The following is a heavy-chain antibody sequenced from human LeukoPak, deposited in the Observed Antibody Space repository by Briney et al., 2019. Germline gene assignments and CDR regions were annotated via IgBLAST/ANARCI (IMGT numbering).Heavy chain of an antibody. CDR2: ISYSGST. V-gene: IGHV4-59*01. D-gene: IGHD6-19*01. CDR1: GGSNTAYF. J-gene: IGHJ4*02. Sequence: SETLSLTCSVSGGSNTAYFWTWIRQPPGKGLEWIGYISYSGSTNNNPSLKSRVTTSLDTSKNQFSLKLTSVTTADSAMYYCAGSSGWSGVLDYWGQGTLVTVSS. CDR3: AGSSGWSGVLDY.